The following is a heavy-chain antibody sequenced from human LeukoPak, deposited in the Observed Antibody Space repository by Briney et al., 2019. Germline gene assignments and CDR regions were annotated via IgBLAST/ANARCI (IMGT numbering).Heavy chain of an antibody. V-gene: IGHV1-2*02. Sequence: ASVKVSCKASGYTFTGYYMHWVRQAPGQGLEWMGWINPNSGGTNYAQKFQGRVTMTRDTSISTAYMELSRRRSDDTAVYYCARMDYNYDFWSGYFDSYFDYWGQGTLVTVSS. CDR1: GYTFTGYY. CDR3: ARMDYNYDFWSGYFDSYFDY. CDR2: INPNSGGT. D-gene: IGHD3-3*01. J-gene: IGHJ4*02.